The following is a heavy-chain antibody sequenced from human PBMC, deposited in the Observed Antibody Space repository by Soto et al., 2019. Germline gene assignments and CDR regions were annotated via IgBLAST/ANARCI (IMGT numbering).Heavy chain of an antibody. J-gene: IGHJ6*02. Sequence: PGGSLRLSCAASGFTFSSYAMSWVRQAPGKGLEWVSAISGSGGSTYYADSVKGRFTISRDNSKNTLYLQMNSLRAEDTAVYYSAKWGWEMATITGMDVWGQGTTVTVSS. CDR2: ISGSGGST. D-gene: IGHD5-12*01. CDR3: AKWGWEMATITGMDV. V-gene: IGHV3-23*01. CDR1: GFTFSSYA.